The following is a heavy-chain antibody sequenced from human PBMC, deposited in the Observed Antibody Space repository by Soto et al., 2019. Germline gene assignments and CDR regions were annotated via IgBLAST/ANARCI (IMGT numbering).Heavy chain of an antibody. J-gene: IGHJ4*02. D-gene: IGHD3-22*01. Sequence: PGESLKISCKGSGYSFTSYWIGWVRQMPGKGLEWMGIIYPGDSDTRYSPSFQGQVTISADKSISTAYLQWSSLKASDTAMYYCARHPRYYYDSSGYSTGFDYWGQGTLVTAPQ. V-gene: IGHV5-51*01. CDR2: IYPGDSDT. CDR1: GYSFTSYW. CDR3: ARHPRYYYDSSGYSTGFDY.